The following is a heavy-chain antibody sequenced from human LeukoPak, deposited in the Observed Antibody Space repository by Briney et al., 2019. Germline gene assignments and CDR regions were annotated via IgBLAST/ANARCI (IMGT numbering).Heavy chain of an antibody. D-gene: IGHD3-10*01. CDR3: ARTSYGSGSFENWFDP. CDR1: GGTFSSYA. CDR2: IIPIFGTA. J-gene: IGHJ5*02. V-gene: IGHV1-69*01. Sequence: GSSVKVSCKASGGTFSSYAISWVRQAPGQGLEWMGGIIPIFGTANYAQKFQGRVTITADESTSTAYMELSSLRSEDTAAYYCARTSYGSGSFENWFDPWGQGTLVTVSS.